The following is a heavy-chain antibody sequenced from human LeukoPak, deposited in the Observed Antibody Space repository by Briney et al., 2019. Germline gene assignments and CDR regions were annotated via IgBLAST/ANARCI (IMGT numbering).Heavy chain of an antibody. J-gene: IGHJ4*02. D-gene: IGHD3-10*01. CDR2: IWYDGSNK. CDR1: GFTFSTYG. V-gene: IGHV3-33*01. CDR3: ARDAARFGDLLYYFDF. Sequence: GGSLRLSCTASGFTFSTYGIHWVRQAPGKGLEWVALIWYDGSNKYYADSVKGRFTISRDNSKNTLFLQMNSLRAEDTAVYYCARDAARFGDLLYYFDFWGQGTLVTVSS.